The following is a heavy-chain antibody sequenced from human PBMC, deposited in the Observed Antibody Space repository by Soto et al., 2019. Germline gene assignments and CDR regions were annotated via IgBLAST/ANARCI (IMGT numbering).Heavy chain of an antibody. D-gene: IGHD3-10*01. Sequence: PGGSLRLSCEASGFTVSSYAMHWVRQAPGKGLEWVAVISYDGSNKYYADSVKGRSTISRDNSKNTLYLQMNSLRAEDTAVYYCARDPGGYFDYWGQGTLVTVSS. V-gene: IGHV3-30-3*01. CDR3: ARDPGGYFDY. J-gene: IGHJ4*02. CDR1: GFTVSSYA. CDR2: ISYDGSNK.